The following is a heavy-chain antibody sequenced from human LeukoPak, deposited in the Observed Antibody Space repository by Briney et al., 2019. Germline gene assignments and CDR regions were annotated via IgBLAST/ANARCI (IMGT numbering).Heavy chain of an antibody. J-gene: IGHJ6*02. D-gene: IGHD5/OR15-5a*01. CDR3: AREPLRDYYYYGMDV. Sequence: ASVKVSCKASGYTFTSYGISWVRQAPGQGLEWMGWISAYNGNTNYAQKLQGRVTMTTDTSTSTAYMELRSLRSDDTAVYYCAREPLRDYYYYGMDVWGQGTTVTVSS. CDR2: ISAYNGNT. V-gene: IGHV1-18*01. CDR1: GYTFTSYG.